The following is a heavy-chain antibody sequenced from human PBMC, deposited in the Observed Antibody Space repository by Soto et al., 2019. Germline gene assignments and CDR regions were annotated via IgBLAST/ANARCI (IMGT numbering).Heavy chain of an antibody. CDR2: INSDGSST. V-gene: IGHV3-74*01. CDR3: ATDLGIAYWDYYYGMDV. CDR1: GFTFSSYW. Sequence: EVQLVESGGGLVQPGGSLRLSCAASGFTFSSYWMHWVRQAPGKGLVWVSRINSDGSSTSYADSVKGRFTISRDNAKNTLYLQMNSLRAEDTAVYYCATDLGIAYWDYYYGMDVWGQGTTVTVSS. D-gene: IGHD2-21*01. J-gene: IGHJ6*02.